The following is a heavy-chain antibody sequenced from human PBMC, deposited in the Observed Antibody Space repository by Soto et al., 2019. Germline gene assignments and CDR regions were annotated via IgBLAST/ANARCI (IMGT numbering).Heavy chain of an antibody. V-gene: IGHV1-18*01. CDR1: GYTFITYG. Sequence: QVQLVQSGAEVKKPGASVKVSCQASGYTFITYGISWVRQAPGQGLEWMGWITAYNGNTNYAQRLQGRVTMTTDASTSTGYMELRSLRYDDSAVYYCARGARTFDYWGQGTLVTVSS. CDR2: ITAYNGNT. CDR3: ARGARTFDY. J-gene: IGHJ4*02.